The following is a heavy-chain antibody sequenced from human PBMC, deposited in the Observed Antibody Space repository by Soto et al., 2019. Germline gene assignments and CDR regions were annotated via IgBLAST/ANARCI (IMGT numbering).Heavy chain of an antibody. Sequence: SETLSLTCTVSGGSISSGGYYWSRIRQHPGKGLEWIGYIYYSGSTYYNPSLKSRVTISVDTSKNQFSLKLSSVTAADTAVYYCARGESQDDFWSGYYRVSIFDYWGQGTLVTVSS. CDR3: ARGESQDDFWSGYYRVSIFDY. D-gene: IGHD3-3*01. CDR1: GGSISSGGYY. CDR2: IYYSGST. V-gene: IGHV4-31*03. J-gene: IGHJ4*02.